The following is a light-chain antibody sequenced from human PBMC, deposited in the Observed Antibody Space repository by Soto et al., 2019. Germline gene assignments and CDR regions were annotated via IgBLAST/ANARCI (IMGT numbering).Light chain of an antibody. CDR1: QDVSSW. V-gene: IGKV1-12*01. J-gene: IGKJ4*01. CDR2: SAS. Sequence: DHQVTQSPSSVSASVGDRVTITCRTSQDVSSWLAWYQQNPGKAPELLIYSASTLQTGVPSRFSGSGSGTDFTLTISSLQPEDLDTYYCQPANSFPLTFGGGTKVEIK. CDR3: QPANSFPLT.